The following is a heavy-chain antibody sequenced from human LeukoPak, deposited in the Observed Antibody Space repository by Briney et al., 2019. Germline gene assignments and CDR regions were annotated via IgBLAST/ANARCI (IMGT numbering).Heavy chain of an antibody. D-gene: IGHD6-13*01. Sequence: SGPTLVNPXQTLTLTCTFSGFSLSTSGVGVGWIRQPPGKALEWLALIYWNDDKRYSPSLKSRLTITKDTSKNQVVLTMTNMDPVDTATYYCAHPQPKYSSSWYFDYWGQGTLVTVSS. CDR1: GFSLSTSGVG. CDR3: AHPQPKYSSSWYFDY. V-gene: IGHV2-5*01. J-gene: IGHJ4*02. CDR2: IYWNDDK.